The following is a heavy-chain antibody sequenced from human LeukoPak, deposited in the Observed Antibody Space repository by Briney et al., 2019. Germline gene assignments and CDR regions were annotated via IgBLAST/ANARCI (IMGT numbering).Heavy chain of an antibody. CDR3: ATPEYQEVYSSGWYVH. CDR1: VYSITSGYY. Sequence: SETLSLTSAVSVYSITSGYYWGWIGQPPGKGREGIGSIYHSGSTYYHPTLKSRVTISVDTSKNQFSLKLSSVTAADTAVYYCATPEYQEVYSSGWYVHWGQGTLVTVSS. D-gene: IGHD6-19*01. V-gene: IGHV4-38-2*01. J-gene: IGHJ4*02. CDR2: IYHSGST.